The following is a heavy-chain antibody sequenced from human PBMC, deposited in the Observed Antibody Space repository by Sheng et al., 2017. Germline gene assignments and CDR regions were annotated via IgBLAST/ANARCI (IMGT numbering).Heavy chain of an antibody. CDR3: TRDRLGFGGLLHWNLDL. V-gene: IGHV3-30*01. CDR1: GFSFSSYA. Sequence: QEQLVESGGGVVQPGGSLRLSCAASGFSFSSYAMHWVRQTPGKGLEWVAVISYDGSTIYYADSLKGRLTISRDNSNNTLFLQMASLRTEDSAVYYCTRDRLGFGGLLHWNLDLWGRGTHLTVSS. J-gene: IGHJ2*01. D-gene: IGHD3-10*01. CDR2: ISYDGSTI.